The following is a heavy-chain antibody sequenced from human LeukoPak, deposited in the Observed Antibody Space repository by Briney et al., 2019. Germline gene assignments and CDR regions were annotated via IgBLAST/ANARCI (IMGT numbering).Heavy chain of an antibody. V-gene: IGHV4-4*02. Sequence: KTSETLSLTCAVSGGSISSTNWWSWVRQPPGKGLEWIGEIYHSGSTNYNPSLKSRVTIFVEKSKNQFSLKLNSVTAADTAVYYCARVLDYYYGMDVWGQGTTVTVSS. CDR1: GGSISSTNW. J-gene: IGHJ6*02. CDR2: IYHSGST. CDR3: ARVLDYYYGMDV.